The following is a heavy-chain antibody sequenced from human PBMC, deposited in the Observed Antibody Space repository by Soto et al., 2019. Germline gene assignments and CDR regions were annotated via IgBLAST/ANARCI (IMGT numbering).Heavy chain of an antibody. CDR1: GCTFTSYG. V-gene: IGHV1-18*01. CDR3: ARDSWIQLWSHRYYYYYGMDV. D-gene: IGHD5-18*01. J-gene: IGHJ6*02. CDR2: ISAYNGNT. Sequence: GASVKVSCKASGCTFTSYGISWVRQAPGQGLEWMGWISAYNGNTNYAQKLQGRVTMTTDTSTSTAYMELRSLRSDDTAVYYCARDSWIQLWSHRYYYYYGMDVWGQGTTVTVSS.